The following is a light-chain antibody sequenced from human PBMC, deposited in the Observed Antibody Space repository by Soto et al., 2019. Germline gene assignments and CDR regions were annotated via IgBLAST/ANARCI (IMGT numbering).Light chain of an antibody. CDR1: HTISSSY. J-gene: IGKJ5*01. CDR2: GAS. V-gene: IGKV3D-20*02. Sequence: LLCTPSPGPLSFSPGDLAPLSGRSSHTISSSYLAWYQQQPVQAPRLLMYGASSRAPGITARFSGSAAGTDVTLTSASLEPEDLAVYYCQQHSDWRINCGQETRLEI. CDR3: QQHSDWRIN.